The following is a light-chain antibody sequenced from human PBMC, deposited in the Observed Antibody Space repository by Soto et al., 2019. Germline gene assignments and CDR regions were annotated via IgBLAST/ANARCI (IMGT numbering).Light chain of an antibody. CDR3: KSFTTTSTYV. CDR1: SSDVGGFDH. J-gene: IGLJ1*01. V-gene: IGLV2-14*03. Sequence: QSALTQPASVSGSPGQSITISCTGASSDVGGFDHVSWYQQHPGKVPRLLIYDVSSRPSGVSDRFSGSKSGNTASLTISGLQAEDEADYYCKSFTTTSTYVFGTGTKLTVL. CDR2: DVS.